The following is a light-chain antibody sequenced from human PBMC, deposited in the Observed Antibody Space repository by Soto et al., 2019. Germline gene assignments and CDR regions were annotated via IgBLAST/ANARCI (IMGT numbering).Light chain of an antibody. J-gene: IGLJ1*01. CDR1: SSDVGGYNY. CDR2: DVS. CDR3: SSYTTSNTRQIV. Sequence: QSAPPQPASVSGSPGQSITISCTGTSSDVGGYNYVSWYQQHPGKAPKFMIYDVSNRPSGVSNRFSGSKSGNTASLTISGLQAEDEADYYCSSYTTSNTRQIVFGTGTKVTVL. V-gene: IGLV2-14*01.